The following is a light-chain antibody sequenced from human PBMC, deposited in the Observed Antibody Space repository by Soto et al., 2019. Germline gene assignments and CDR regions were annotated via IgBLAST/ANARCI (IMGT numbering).Light chain of an antibody. CDR2: DAS. CDR3: QQRSNWPVT. V-gene: IGKV3-11*01. J-gene: IGKJ5*01. Sequence: ESVLTQSPATLFLSPRERATLSCRASRSVSSYLAWYQQKPGQAPRLLIYDASNRATGIPARFSGSGSGTDFTLIISSLEPEDFAVYYCQQRSNWPVTFGQGTRLEIK. CDR1: RSVSSY.